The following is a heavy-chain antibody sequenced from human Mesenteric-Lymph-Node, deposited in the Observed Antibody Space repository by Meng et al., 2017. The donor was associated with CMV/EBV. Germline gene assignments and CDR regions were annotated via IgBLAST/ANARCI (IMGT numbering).Heavy chain of an antibody. CDR3: ATAPRWRYCSSTSCVPSYYYYGMDV. V-gene: IGHV4-34*01. J-gene: IGHJ6*02. CDR2: INHSGST. Sequence: GSLRLSCAVYGGSFSGYYWSWIRQPPGKGLEWIGEINHSGSTNYNPSLKSRVTISVDTSKNQFSLKLSSVTAADTAVYYCATAPRWRYCSSTSCVPSYYYYGMDVWGQGTTVTVSS. CDR1: GGSFSGYY. D-gene: IGHD2-2*01.